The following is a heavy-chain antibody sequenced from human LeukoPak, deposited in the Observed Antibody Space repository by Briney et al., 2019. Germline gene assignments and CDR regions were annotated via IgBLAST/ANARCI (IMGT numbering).Heavy chain of an antibody. CDR2: ISSTSSTI. Sequence: PGGSLRLSCAVSGLTFSSYSMNWVRQAPGRGLEWVSYISSTSSTIYYADSVKGRFTTSRDNAKSSLYLQMNSLRDEDTAVYYCARDPEGNWGQGTLVTVSS. CDR1: GLTFSSYS. CDR3: ARDPEGN. J-gene: IGHJ4*02. V-gene: IGHV3-48*02.